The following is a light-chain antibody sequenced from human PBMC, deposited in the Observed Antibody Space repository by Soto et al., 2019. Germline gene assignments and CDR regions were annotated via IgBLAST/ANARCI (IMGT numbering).Light chain of an antibody. CDR3: QQANSFPLT. CDR1: QGVSKW. CDR2: GAS. J-gene: IGKJ5*01. Sequence: DIQLTQSPSSLSASVGDRVTITCRASQGVSKWLAWYHQKPGKAPILLIHGASNLQTGVPSRFSGSGSGTDFVLTITSLQPEDIATYFCQQANSFPLTFGQGTRLDIK. V-gene: IGKV1-12*01.